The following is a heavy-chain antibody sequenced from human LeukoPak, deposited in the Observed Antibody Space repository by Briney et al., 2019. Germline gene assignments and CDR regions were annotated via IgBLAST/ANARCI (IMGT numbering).Heavy chain of an antibody. CDR1: GFIFSSYN. D-gene: IGHD6-6*01. V-gene: IGHV3-21*01. CDR2: ISSSSSYI. Sequence: GGSLRLSCAASGFIFSSYNMNWDRQAPGKGLEWVSSISSSSSYIYYGDSVKGRFSISRDNAKNSLYLQMNSLRAEDTAMYYCARDGYSSSSFDFWGQGTLVTVSS. CDR3: ARDGYSSSSFDF. J-gene: IGHJ4*02.